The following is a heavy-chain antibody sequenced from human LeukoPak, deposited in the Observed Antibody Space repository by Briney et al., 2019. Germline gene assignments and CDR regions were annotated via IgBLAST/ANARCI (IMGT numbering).Heavy chain of an antibody. D-gene: IGHD5-24*01. CDR2: VKQDGSEK. J-gene: IGHJ4*02. CDR1: GFSFSDYW. CDR3: ANLWEMGY. Sequence: GGSLRLSCAASGFSFSDYWMSWVRQAPGKGLEWGANVKQDGSEKYYVDSVKGRFTISRDNARNSLYLQMDSLRAEDTAVYYCANLWEMGYWGQGTLVTVSS. V-gene: IGHV3-7*01.